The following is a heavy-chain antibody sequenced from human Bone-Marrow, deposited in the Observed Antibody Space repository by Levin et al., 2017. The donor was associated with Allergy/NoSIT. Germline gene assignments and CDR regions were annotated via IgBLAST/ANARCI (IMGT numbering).Heavy chain of an antibody. V-gene: IGHV4-30-4*01. CDR3: ARTIVRAVEYCDV. J-gene: IGHJ4*02. CDR1: RGSLFGIDYN. D-gene: IGHD3-10*01. CDR2: ISYRGDT. Sequence: SETLSLTCSVSRGSLFGIDYNWSWIRQTPGKGLEWIGSISYRGDTAYSLALKRRVIVSVDTSKNHFSLILTSLAAADTAVYYCARTIVRAVEYCDVRGQGMLVTVS.